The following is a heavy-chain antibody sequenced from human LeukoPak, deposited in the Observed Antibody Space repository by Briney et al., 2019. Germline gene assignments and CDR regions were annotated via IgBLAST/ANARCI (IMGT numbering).Heavy chain of an antibody. CDR3: AREIRGYYYLDV. CDR2: MNPTSGNT. J-gene: IGHJ6*03. CDR1: GYSFTSYD. Sequence: ASVKVSCKASGYSFTSYDIDWVRQAAGQGLEWMGWMNPTSGNTVYAQKFQGRVSITRDTSMTTASMELFSLKPEDTALYFWAREIRGYYYLDVWGTGTTVTVSS. V-gene: IGHV1-8*01.